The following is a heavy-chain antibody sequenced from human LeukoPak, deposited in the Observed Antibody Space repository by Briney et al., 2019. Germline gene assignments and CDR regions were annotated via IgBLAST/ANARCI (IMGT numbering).Heavy chain of an antibody. Sequence: GGSLRLSCTASGFTFGDYAMSWVRQAPGKGLEWVGFIGSKAYGGTTEYAASVKGRFTISRDDSKSIAYLQMNSLKTEDTAVYYCTRNLRGYYDSSGYYSCDAFDIWGQGTMVTVSS. V-gene: IGHV3-49*04. CDR2: IGSKAYGGTT. CDR1: GFTFGDYA. CDR3: TRNLRGYYDSSGYYSCDAFDI. J-gene: IGHJ3*02. D-gene: IGHD3-22*01.